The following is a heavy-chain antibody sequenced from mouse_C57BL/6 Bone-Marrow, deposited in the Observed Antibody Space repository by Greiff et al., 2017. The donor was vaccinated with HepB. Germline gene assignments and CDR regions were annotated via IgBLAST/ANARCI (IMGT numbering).Heavy chain of an antibody. Sequence: QVQLQQPGAELVRPGTSVKLSCKASGYTFTSYWMHWVKQRPGQGLEWIGVIDPSDSYTNYNQKFKGKATLTVDTSSSTAYMQLSSLTSEDSAVYYCARGVVTTSYWYFDVWGTGTTVTVSS. CDR1: GYTFTSYW. J-gene: IGHJ1*03. CDR2: IDPSDSYT. D-gene: IGHD2-3*01. CDR3: ARGVVTTSYWYFDV. V-gene: IGHV1-59*01.